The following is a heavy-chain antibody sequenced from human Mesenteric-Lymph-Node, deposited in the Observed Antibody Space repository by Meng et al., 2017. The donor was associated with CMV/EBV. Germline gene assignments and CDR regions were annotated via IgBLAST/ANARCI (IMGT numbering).Heavy chain of an antibody. CDR2: INHSEST. J-gene: IGHJ6*02. V-gene: IGHV4-34*01. CDR3: VRVLDYTDYFHLDV. D-gene: IGHD2/OR15-2a*01. CDR1: GGSFNNYY. Sequence: SETLSLTCAVYGGSFNNYYWSWIRQPPGKGLEWIGEINHSESTNYNPSLKSRATISVDTSKNQFSMKLSSVTAADTAVFYCVRVLDYTDYFHLDVWGQGTAVTVSS.